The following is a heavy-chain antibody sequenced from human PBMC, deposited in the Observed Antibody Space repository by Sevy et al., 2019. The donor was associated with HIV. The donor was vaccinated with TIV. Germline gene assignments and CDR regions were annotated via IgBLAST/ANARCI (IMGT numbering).Heavy chain of an antibody. CDR1: GGSFSGYY. CDR3: VRLVRYYDSSGFDY. Sequence: SETLSLTCAVYGGSFSGYYWSWIRQPPGKGLEWIGEINHSGSTNYNPSLKSRVTISVDTSKNQFSLKLSSVTAADTAVYYCVRLVRYYDSSGFDYWGQGTLVTVSS. CDR2: INHSGST. V-gene: IGHV4-34*01. D-gene: IGHD3-22*01. J-gene: IGHJ4*02.